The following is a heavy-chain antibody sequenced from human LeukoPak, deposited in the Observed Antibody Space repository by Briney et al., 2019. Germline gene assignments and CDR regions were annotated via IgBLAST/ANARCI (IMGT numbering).Heavy chain of an antibody. V-gene: IGHV1-2*02. Sequence: GASVKVSCKASGYTFTGYYMHWVRQAPGQGLEWMGWINPNSGGTNYAQKFQGRVTMTRDTSISTAYMELSRLRSDDTAVYYCARDLDIVVVVAATHPLDYWGQGTLVTVSS. CDR2: INPNSGGT. CDR3: ARDLDIVVVVAATHPLDY. CDR1: GYTFTGYY. D-gene: IGHD2-15*01. J-gene: IGHJ4*02.